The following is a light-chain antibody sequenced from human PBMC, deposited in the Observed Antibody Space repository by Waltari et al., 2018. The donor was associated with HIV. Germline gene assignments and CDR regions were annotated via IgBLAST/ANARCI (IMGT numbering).Light chain of an antibody. CDR2: YKSDSVK. Sequence: QAVLTQQSSLSASPGASASLTCYLRSGITVDTYRIYWYQQQPGRHPQDRLNYKSDSVKQQGSGVPSRFSGSKDASANSGTLLISGLRSEDEADYYCMIWHSSAWVFGGGTKLTVL. CDR1: SGITVDTYR. CDR3: MIWHSSAWV. V-gene: IGLV5-45*02. J-gene: IGLJ3*02.